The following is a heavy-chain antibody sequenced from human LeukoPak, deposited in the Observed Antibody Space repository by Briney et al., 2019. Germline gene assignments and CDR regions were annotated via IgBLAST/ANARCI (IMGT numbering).Heavy chain of an antibody. V-gene: IGHV1-46*01. Sequence: ASVKVSCKASGYTFTNYYMHWVRQAPGQGLEWMGMINTGGGYTTYAQKFQGRVTMTRDTSTSTVYIELRSQRSEDTAVYYCATRIRGVAYWGQGTLVTVSS. J-gene: IGHJ4*02. CDR3: ATRIRGVAY. D-gene: IGHD3-10*01. CDR1: GYTFTNYY. CDR2: INTGGGYT.